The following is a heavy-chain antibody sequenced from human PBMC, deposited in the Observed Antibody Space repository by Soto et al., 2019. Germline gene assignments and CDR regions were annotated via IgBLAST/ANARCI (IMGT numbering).Heavy chain of an antibody. J-gene: IGHJ5*02. V-gene: IGHV1-69*13. D-gene: IGHD5-18*01. Sequence: SVKVSCKASGGTFSSYAISWVRQAPGQELEWMGGIIPIFCTANYAQKFQGRVTITADESTSTAYMELSSLRSEDTAVYCCARGIQLWAWFDAWGQGPLVTVSS. CDR1: GGTFSSYA. CDR2: IIPIFCTA. CDR3: ARGIQLWAWFDA.